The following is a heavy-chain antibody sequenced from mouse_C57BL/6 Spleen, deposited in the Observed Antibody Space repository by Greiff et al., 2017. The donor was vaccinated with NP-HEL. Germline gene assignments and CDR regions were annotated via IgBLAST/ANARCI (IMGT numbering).Heavy chain of an antibody. CDR1: GFTFSSYA. CDR3: ARDLTMITPFFAY. J-gene: IGHJ3*01. V-gene: IGHV5-4*01. CDR2: ISDGGSYT. D-gene: IGHD2-4*01. Sequence: EVQRVESGGGLVKPGGSLKLSCAASGFTFSSYAMSWVRQTPEKRLEWVATISDGGSYTYYPDNVKGRFTISRDNAKNNLYLQMSHLKSEDTAMYYCARDLTMITPFFAYWGQGTLVTVSA.